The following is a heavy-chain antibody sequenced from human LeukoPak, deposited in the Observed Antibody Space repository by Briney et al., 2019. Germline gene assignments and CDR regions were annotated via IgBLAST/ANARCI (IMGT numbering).Heavy chain of an antibody. Sequence: KPGGSLRLSCTASGLTFSTSGFNSVRQAPGKGLEWVASIGPTGSDRYHADSIKGRFTISRDNANNFLYLQMNSLKAEDTAVYYCATETNGRHYDYWGQGTLLTVSS. CDR1: GLTFSTSG. CDR2: IGPTGSDR. J-gene: IGHJ4*02. CDR3: ATETNGRHYDY. V-gene: IGHV3-21*03. D-gene: IGHD1-14*01.